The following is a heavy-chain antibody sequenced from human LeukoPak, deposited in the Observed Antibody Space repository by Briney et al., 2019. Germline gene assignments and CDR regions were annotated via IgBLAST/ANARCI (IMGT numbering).Heavy chain of an antibody. V-gene: IGHV4-39*01. Sequence: PSETLSLTCTVSGGSISSSSYYWGWIRQPPGKGLEWIGSIYYSGSTYYNPSLKSRVTISVDTSKNQFSLKLSSVTAADTAVYYCARTRDSSGYPPSARHAFDIWGQGTMVTVSS. J-gene: IGHJ3*02. CDR3: ARTRDSSGYPPSARHAFDI. CDR2: IYYSGST. D-gene: IGHD3-22*01. CDR1: GGSISSSSYY.